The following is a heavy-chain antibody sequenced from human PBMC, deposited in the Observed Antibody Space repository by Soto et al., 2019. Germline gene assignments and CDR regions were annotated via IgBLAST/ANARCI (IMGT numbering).Heavy chain of an antibody. CDR2: SIPIFGTA. Sequence: SVKVSCKASGGTFSSYAISWVRQAPGQGLEWMGGSIPIFGTANYAQKFQGRVTITADESTSTAYMELSSLRSEDTAVYYCAREAYSSGWYLFSYGMDVWGQGTTVTVSS. J-gene: IGHJ6*02. V-gene: IGHV1-69*13. CDR1: GGTFSSYA. CDR3: AREAYSSGWYLFSYGMDV. D-gene: IGHD6-19*01.